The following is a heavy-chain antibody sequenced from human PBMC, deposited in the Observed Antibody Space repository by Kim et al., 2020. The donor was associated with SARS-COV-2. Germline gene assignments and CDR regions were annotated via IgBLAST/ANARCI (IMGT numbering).Heavy chain of an antibody. CDR2: INHSGST. V-gene: IGHV4-34*01. J-gene: IGHJ4*02. CDR1: GGSFSGYY. CDR3: ARGFLVDQGGDY. D-gene: IGHD3-16*01. Sequence: SETLSLTCAVYGGSFSGYYWSWIRQPPGKGLEWIGEINHSGSTNYNPSLKSRVTISVDTSKNQFSLKLSSVTAADTAVYYCARGFLVDQGGDYWGQGTLVTVSS.